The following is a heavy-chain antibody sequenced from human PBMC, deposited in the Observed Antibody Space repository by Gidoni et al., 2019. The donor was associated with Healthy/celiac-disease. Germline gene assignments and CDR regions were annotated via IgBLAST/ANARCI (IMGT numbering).Heavy chain of an antibody. CDR1: GDSVSSNGAG. D-gene: IGHD6-19*01. CDR2: PSVMSKWYN. Sequence: QVQLQQSGPGLVKPSQTLARTWPIAGDSVSSNGAGWNWFRQSPSRGLGWRGRPSVMSKWYNDYAVSVKSRITITPATSKNQFSLPLYSVTPEDTAVYYCARKVWDSSGWYRIYAFDIWGQGTMVTVSS. CDR3: ARKVWDSSGWYRIYAFDI. J-gene: IGHJ3*02. V-gene: IGHV6-1*02.